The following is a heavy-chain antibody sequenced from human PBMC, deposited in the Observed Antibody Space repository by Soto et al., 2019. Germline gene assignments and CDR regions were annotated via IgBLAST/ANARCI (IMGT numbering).Heavy chain of an antibody. CDR2: IYYSGST. CDR1: GGYISSYC. J-gene: IGHJ6*02. D-gene: IGHD3-10*01. CDR3: ARGRTITMVRGVIIGYGMDV. Sequence: PSVTQSLTYPFSGGYISSYCWIWIRQTPGKGLEWIGYIYYSGSTNYNPSLKSRVTISVDTSKNQFSLKLSSVTAADTAVYYCARGRTITMVRGVIIGYGMDVWGQGTTVTVFS. V-gene: IGHV4-59*01.